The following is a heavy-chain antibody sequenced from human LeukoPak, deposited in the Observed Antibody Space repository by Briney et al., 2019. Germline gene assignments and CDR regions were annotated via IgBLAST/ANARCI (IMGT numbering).Heavy chain of an antibody. J-gene: IGHJ4*02. CDR3: ARDRSCSSTSCPGDY. CDR1: GFTFDGYG. D-gene: IGHD2-2*01. CDR2: INWNGGST. Sequence: GGSLRLSCAASGFTFDGYGMSWVRQAPGKGLEWVSGINWNGGSTGYADSVKGRFTISRDNAKNSLYLQMNSLRAEDTALYYCARDRSCSSTSCPGDYWGQGTLVTVSS. V-gene: IGHV3-20*04.